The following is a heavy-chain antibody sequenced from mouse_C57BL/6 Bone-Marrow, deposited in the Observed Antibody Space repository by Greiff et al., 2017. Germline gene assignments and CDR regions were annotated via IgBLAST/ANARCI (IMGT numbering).Heavy chain of an antibody. CDR3: AQFYDGYYGYYAMDY. V-gene: IGHV14-3*01. J-gene: IGHJ4*01. CDR2: IDPANGNT. Sequence: VQLQQSVAELVRPGASVKLSCTASGFNIKNTYMHWVKQRPEQGLAWIGRIDPANGNTKYAPTVQGKATITADTASNTAYLQLSSLTSEDTAIYYGAQFYDGYYGYYAMDYWGQGTSVTVSS. D-gene: IGHD2-3*01. CDR1: GFNIKNTY.